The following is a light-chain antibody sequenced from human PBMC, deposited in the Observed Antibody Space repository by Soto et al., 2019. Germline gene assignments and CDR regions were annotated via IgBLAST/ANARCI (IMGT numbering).Light chain of an antibody. CDR1: SSDVGGYDY. J-gene: IGLJ2*01. CDR3: SSYTSSSTLVL. V-gene: IGLV2-14*03. CDR2: AVS. Sequence: QSALTQPASVSGSPGQSITISCTGTSSDVGGYDYVSWYQQYPGKAPKLMIYAVSNRPSGVSNRFSGSKSGNMASLTISGLQAEDEADYYCSSYTSSSTLVLFGGGTKLTVL.